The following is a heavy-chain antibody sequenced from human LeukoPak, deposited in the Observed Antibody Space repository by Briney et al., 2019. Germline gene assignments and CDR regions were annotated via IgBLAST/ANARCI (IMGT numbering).Heavy chain of an antibody. J-gene: IGHJ4*02. CDR3: ARHRMYTGSRGFFDY. V-gene: IGHV4-59*08. D-gene: IGHD1-26*01. CDR2: IYYSEST. CDR1: GGSISGYY. Sequence: PSETLSLTCTVSGGSISGYYWSWIRQPPGKGLEWIGFIYYSESTNYNPSLKSRVTISEDTSKNQFSLRLNSVTAADTAVYYCARHRMYTGSRGFFDYWGQGTLVTVSS.